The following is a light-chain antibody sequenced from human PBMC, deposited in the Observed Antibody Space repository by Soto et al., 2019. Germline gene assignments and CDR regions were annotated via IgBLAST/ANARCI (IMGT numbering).Light chain of an antibody. Sequence: EIVLTQSPATLSLSPGERATLSCRASQSVSRYLAWYQQRPGQAPRLLIYDASNMATGVPARFSGTGSGTDFNLTSSSLEPEDFAVYYCQQRTNWPLTFGGGTKVEIK. CDR3: QQRTNWPLT. J-gene: IGKJ4*01. CDR1: QSVSRY. V-gene: IGKV3-11*01. CDR2: DAS.